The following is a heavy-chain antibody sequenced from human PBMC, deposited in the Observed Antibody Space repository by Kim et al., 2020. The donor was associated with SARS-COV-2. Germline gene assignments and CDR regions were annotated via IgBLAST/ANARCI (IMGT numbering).Heavy chain of an antibody. J-gene: IGHJ2*01. Sequence: GGSLRLSCVASGFTFSSYSMTWVRQAPGKGLEWVSTIFGSGSSTYSADSAKGRFTISRDDSKKTLYLEMNSLRAEDTAVYYCARNLHSIAWTFFWYFDLWGRGTLVTISS. CDR2: IFGSGSST. V-gene: IGHV3-23*05. D-gene: IGHD3-3*02. CDR1: GFTFSSYS. CDR3: ARNLHSIAWTFFWYFDL.